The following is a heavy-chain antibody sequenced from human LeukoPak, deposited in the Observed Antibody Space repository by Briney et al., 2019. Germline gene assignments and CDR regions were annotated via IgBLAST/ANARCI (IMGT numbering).Heavy chain of an antibody. V-gene: IGHV3-33*08. CDR2: IWYDGSNK. CDR3: ARDRAANYFDY. Sequence: PGGSLRLSCAASGFTFSDCSMHWVRQAPGKGLEWVAIIWYDGSNKYYADSVKDRFTISRDNSKNTLYLQMNSLRAEDTAVYFCARDRAANYFDYWGQGTLVTVSS. D-gene: IGHD6-25*01. J-gene: IGHJ4*02. CDR1: GFTFSDCS.